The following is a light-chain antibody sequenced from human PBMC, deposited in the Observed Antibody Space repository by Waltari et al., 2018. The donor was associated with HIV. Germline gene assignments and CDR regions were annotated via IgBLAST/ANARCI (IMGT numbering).Light chain of an antibody. Sequence: QSVLTQPPSASGTPGPRVTISCPGSNSNTGTEYVYWYHQHPGAAPRLLIDRDNQRPSGVPDRFSGSKSGTSASLAISGLRSEDESDYYCAAWDDSLGGVIFGGGTKLTVL. CDR2: RDN. J-gene: IGLJ2*01. CDR3: AAWDDSLGGVI. CDR1: NSNTGTEY. V-gene: IGLV1-47*01.